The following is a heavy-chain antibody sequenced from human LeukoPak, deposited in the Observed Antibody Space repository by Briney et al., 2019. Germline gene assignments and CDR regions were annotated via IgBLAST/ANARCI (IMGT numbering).Heavy chain of an antibody. CDR3: ARQSCSSTSCPHRNVFDI. D-gene: IGHD2-2*01. Sequence: SETLSLTCTVSGGSIIGYYWTSIRQPPGKGLEWIGYITTSGSTNYYPSLKSRVTISVDKSKNQFSLQLSSVTAADTAVYYCARQSCSSTSCPHRNVFDIWGQGTMVTVSP. CDR2: ITTSGST. CDR1: GGSIIGYY. J-gene: IGHJ3*02. V-gene: IGHV4-4*09.